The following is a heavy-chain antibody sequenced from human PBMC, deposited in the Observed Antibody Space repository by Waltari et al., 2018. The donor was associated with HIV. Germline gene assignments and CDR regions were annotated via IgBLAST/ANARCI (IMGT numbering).Heavy chain of an antibody. V-gene: IGHV3-23*01. CDR1: GFRFSTYA. Sequence: EVQLLESGGGFVQPGGYLRLSCAASGFRFSTYAMSWVRQAPGKGLEWVSAISGSGDNTYYADSVKGRFTISRDNSKNTLYLQMSSLRAEDTAVYYCAKGKTGDFWGQGTLVTVSS. J-gene: IGHJ4*02. CDR3: AKGKTGDF. CDR2: ISGSGDNT.